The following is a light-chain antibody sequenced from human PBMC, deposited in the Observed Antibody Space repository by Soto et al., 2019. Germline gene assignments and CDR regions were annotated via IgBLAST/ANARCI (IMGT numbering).Light chain of an antibody. Sequence: EVVMTQSPATLSVSPGERATLSCRASRSVASNYLAWYQRKPGQAPRLLMYGISSRATGVPDRFSGSGSGTDFTLTISRLEPEDFAVYYCQQYTDWPLTFGQGTKVDIK. CDR2: GIS. J-gene: IGKJ1*01. CDR1: RSVASNY. CDR3: QQYTDWPLT. V-gene: IGKV3-20*01.